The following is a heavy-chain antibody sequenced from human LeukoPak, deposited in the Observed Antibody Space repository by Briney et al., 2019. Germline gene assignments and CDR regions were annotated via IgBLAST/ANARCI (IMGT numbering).Heavy chain of an antibody. CDR1: GFTFSSSA. CDR2: ISGSGGNT. D-gene: IGHD3-10*01. V-gene: IGHV3-23*01. J-gene: IGHJ4*02. CDR3: AKAYGSETYTFEY. Sequence: GGSLRLSCAASGFTFSSSAMTWVRQAPGKGLEWVSLISGSGGNTYYADSVKGRFTISRDNSKNTLYLQMNSLRAEDTAVYYCAKAYGSETYTFEYWGQGTLVTVSS.